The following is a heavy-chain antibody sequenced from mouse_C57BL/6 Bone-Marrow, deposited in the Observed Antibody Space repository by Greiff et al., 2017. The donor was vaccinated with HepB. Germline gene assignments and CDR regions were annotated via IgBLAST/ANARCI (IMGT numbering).Heavy chain of an antibody. D-gene: IGHD4-1*02. CDR3: ARSVNWGYFDY. J-gene: IGHJ2*01. V-gene: IGHV1-26*01. Sequence: VHVKQSGPELVKPGASVKISCKASGYTFTDYYMNWVKQSHGKSLEWIGDINPNNGGTSYNQKFKGKATLTVDKSSSTAYMELRSLTSEDAAVDYCARSVNWGYFDYWGQGTTLTVSS. CDR1: GYTFTDYY. CDR2: INPNNGGT.